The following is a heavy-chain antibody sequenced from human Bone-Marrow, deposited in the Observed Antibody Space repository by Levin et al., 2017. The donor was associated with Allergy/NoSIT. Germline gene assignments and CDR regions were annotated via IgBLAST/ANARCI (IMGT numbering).Heavy chain of an antibody. CDR2: INPNSGGT. CDR1: GYTFTGYY. J-gene: IGHJ4*02. CDR3: ARVPYEGIAAAGTIDY. Sequence: ASVKVSCKASGYTFTGYYMHWVRQAPGQGLEWMGRINPNSGGTNYAQKFQGRVTMTRDTSISTAYMELSRLRSDDTAVYYCARVPYEGIAAAGTIDYWGQGTLVTVSS. D-gene: IGHD6-13*01. V-gene: IGHV1-2*06.